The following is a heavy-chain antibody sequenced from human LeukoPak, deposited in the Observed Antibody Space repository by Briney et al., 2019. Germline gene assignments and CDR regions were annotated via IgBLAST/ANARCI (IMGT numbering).Heavy chain of an antibody. Sequence: SVNVSCKASGGTFSSYAISWVRQASGQGLEWMGGIIPIFGTANYAQKFQGRVTITADESTSTAYMELSSLRSEDTAVYYCARGHSRDFGVVIFGMDVWGQGTTVTVSS. CDR2: IIPIFGTA. D-gene: IGHD3-3*01. J-gene: IGHJ6*02. CDR1: GGTFSSYA. CDR3: ARGHSRDFGVVIFGMDV. V-gene: IGHV1-69*13.